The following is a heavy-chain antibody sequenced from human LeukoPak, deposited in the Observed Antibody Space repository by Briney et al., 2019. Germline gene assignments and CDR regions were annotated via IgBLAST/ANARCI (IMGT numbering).Heavy chain of an antibody. D-gene: IGHD2-2*01. J-gene: IGHJ4*02. CDR2: ISGSGGST. CDR1: GFTFSTYW. Sequence: GGSLRLSCAASGFTFSTYWMHWVRQAPGKGLEWVSAISGSGGSTYYADSVKGRFTISRDNSKNTLYLQMNSLRAEDTAVYYCAKGYCSSTSCSTLPDYWGQGTLVTVSS. CDR3: AKGYCSSTSCSTLPDY. V-gene: IGHV3-23*01.